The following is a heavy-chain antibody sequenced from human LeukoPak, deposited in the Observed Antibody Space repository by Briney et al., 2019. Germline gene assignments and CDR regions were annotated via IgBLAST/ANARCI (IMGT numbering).Heavy chain of an antibody. CDR2: IRSKAYGGTT. D-gene: IGHD5-12*01. J-gene: IGHJ4*02. V-gene: IGHV3-49*04. Sequence: GGSLRLSCTGSGFTFGDYAMSWVRQAPGKGLEWVGFIRSKAYGGTTEYAASVKGRFTISRDDSKSIAYLQMNSLKTEDTALYYCTREGKWLPHYWGQGTLVTVSS. CDR3: TREGKWLPHY. CDR1: GFTFGDYA.